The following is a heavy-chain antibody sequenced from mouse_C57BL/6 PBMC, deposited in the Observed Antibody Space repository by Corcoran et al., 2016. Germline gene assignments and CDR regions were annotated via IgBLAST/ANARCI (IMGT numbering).Heavy chain of an antibody. CDR3: ARYYGNYLYYYAMDY. Sequence: QIQLVQSGPELKKPGETVKISCKASGYTFTTYGMSWVKQAPGKGLKWMGWINTYSGVPTYADDFKGRFAFSLETSASTAYLQINNLKNEDTATYFCARYYGNYLYYYAMDYWAQGTSVTVSS. J-gene: IGHJ4*01. D-gene: IGHD2-1*01. CDR2: INTYSGVP. V-gene: IGHV9-3*01. CDR1: GYTFTTYG.